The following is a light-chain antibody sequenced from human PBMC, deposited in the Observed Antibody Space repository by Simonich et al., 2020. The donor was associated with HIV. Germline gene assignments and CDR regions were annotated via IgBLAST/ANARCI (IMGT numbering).Light chain of an antibody. J-gene: IGKJ1*01. CDR3: QQYNSYPWT. V-gene: IGKV1-5*03. CDR2: KAS. Sequence: DIQMTQSPSTLSASVVDRVTITCRASQSISSWLAWYQQKPGKAPKLLIYKASSLESGVPSRCSGSGSGTEFTLTISSLQPDDFATYYCQQYNSYPWTFGQGTKVEIK. CDR1: QSISSW.